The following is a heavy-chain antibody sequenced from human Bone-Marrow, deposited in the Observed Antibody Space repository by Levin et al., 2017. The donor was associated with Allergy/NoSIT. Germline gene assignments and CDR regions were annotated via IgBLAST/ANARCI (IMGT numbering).Heavy chain of an antibody. V-gene: IGHV4-39*01. CDR3: AKSRGGDSTYYYYYGLDV. J-gene: IGHJ6*02. CDR1: GGSISSSYHY. Sequence: ASETLSLTCTVSGGSISSSYHYWDWIRQPPGKGLEWIGNIYYSGSTYYNPSLKSRVTISVDTSKNQFSLKLNSVTAADTAMYYCAKSRGGDSTYYYYYGLDVWGQGTTVTVSS. CDR2: IYYSGST. D-gene: IGHD2-21*01.